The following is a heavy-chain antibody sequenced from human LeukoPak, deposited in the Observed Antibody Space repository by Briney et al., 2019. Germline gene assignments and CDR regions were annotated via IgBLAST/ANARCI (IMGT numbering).Heavy chain of an antibody. CDR1: GFTFSSYA. V-gene: IGHV3-64*02. CDR2: ISSNGGFT. CDR3: ARWRPIEYFDI. J-gene: IGHJ2*01. D-gene: IGHD1-26*01. Sequence: PGGSLRLSCAASGFTFSSYAMHRVRQAPGKGLEYVSAISSNGGFTYYADSVKGRFTISRDNSKNTLYLQMGSLRGEDMAVYYCARWRPIEYFDIWGRGTLVTVSS.